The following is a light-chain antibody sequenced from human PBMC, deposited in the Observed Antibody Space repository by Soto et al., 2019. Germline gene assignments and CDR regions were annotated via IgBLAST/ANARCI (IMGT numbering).Light chain of an antibody. CDR2: STK. Sequence: QTVVTQEPSFSVSPGGTVTLTCGLSSGSVSTNNYPSWHQQTPGQAPRTLIYSTKTRSSGVPDRFSGSILGNKAALTITGAQADDDSDYYCVLYMGSGIWSFGGGTKLTFL. CDR1: SGSVSTNNY. J-gene: IGLJ2*01. CDR3: VLYMGSGIWS. V-gene: IGLV8-61*01.